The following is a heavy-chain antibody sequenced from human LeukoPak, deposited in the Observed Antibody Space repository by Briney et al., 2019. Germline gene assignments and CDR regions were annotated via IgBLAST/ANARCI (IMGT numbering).Heavy chain of an antibody. J-gene: IGHJ5*02. CDR3: ARDLGYCSSTSCSNWFDP. Sequence: SVKVSCKASGGTFSSYAISWVRQAPGQGLEWMGGIIPIFGTANYAQKFQGRVTITADESTSTAYMELSSLRSEDTAVYYCARDLGYCSSTSCSNWFDPWGQGTLVTVSS. D-gene: IGHD2-2*01. CDR2: IIPIFGTA. CDR1: GGTFSSYA. V-gene: IGHV1-69*13.